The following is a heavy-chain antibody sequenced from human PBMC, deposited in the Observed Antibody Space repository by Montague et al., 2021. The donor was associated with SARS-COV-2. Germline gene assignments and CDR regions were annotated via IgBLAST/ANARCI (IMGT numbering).Heavy chain of an antibody. V-gene: IGHV4-4*07. CDR3: ARDHMTTMFMVYYYGMDV. Sequence: SETLSLTCTVSGDSISSYYWSWIRQPAGKGLEWIGRIYTSGSTKYNPSPKSRVTMSVDTSKNQFSLKLSSVTAADTAVYYCARDHMTTMFMVYYYGMDVWGRGTTVTVSS. CDR2: IYTSGST. D-gene: IGHD5-24*01. J-gene: IGHJ6*02. CDR1: GDSISSYY.